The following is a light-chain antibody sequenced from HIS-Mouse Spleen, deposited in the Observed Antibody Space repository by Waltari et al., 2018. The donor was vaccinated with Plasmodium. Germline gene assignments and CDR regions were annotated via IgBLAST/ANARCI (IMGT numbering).Light chain of an antibody. Sequence: SYELTQPSSVSVSPGQTARITCSGDVLDKKYAGWFQQKPDQAPVRVFYKDSERPSRTPERFARSSSGTTVSVTISGAQGEDEADYYCYSAADNNRVFGGGTKLTVL. V-gene: IGLV3-27*01. CDR3: YSAADNNRV. CDR1: VLDKKY. CDR2: KDS. J-gene: IGLJ3*02.